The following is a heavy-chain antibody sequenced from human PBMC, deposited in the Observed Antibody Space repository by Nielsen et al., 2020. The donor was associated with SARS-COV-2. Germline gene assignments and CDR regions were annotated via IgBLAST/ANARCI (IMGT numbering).Heavy chain of an antibody. CDR3: ASPDDFDSSATKQTPFDY. CDR2: ISYDGSNK. D-gene: IGHD3-22*01. J-gene: IGHJ4*02. CDR1: GFTFSSYA. Sequence: GEPLKISCAASGFTFSSYAMHWVRQAPGKGLEWVAVISYDGSNKYYADSVKGRFTISRDNSKNTLYLQMNSLRAEDTAVYYCASPDDFDSSATKQTPFDYWGQGTLVTVSS. V-gene: IGHV3-30*04.